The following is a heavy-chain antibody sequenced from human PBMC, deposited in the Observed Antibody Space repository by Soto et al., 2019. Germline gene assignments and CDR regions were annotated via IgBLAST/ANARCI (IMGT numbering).Heavy chain of an antibody. CDR1: GFTFSSYG. V-gene: IGHV3-33*01. D-gene: IGHD3-22*01. J-gene: IGHJ1*01. CDR2: IWYDGSNK. CDR3: ARTLYDSSGYHHFQH. Sequence: LRLSCAASGFTFSSYGMHWVRQAPGKGLEWVAVIWYDGSNKYYAGSVKGRFTISRDNSKNTLYLRMNSLRAEDTAVYYCARTLYDSSGYHHFQHWGQGTLVTVSS.